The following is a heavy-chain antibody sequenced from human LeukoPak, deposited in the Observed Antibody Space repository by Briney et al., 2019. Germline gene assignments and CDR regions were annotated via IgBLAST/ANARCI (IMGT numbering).Heavy chain of an antibody. CDR1: GGTFSSYA. V-gene: IGHV1-69*01. D-gene: IGHD5-18*01. CDR3: ARVSVDTAMVTGDY. Sequence: SVKVSCKASGGTFSSYAISWVRQAPGQGLEWMGGIIPIFGTANYAQKFQGRVTITADESTSTAYMELSSLRSEDTVVYYCARVSVDTAMVTGDYWGQGTLVTVSS. J-gene: IGHJ4*02. CDR2: IIPIFGTA.